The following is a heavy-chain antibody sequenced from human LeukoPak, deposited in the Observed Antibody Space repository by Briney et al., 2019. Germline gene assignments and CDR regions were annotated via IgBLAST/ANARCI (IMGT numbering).Heavy chain of an antibody. Sequence: GGSLRLSCAASGFTFSYHAMNWVRQAPGKGLEWVSYISSSSSTIYYADSVKGRFTISRDNAKNSLYLQMNSLRAEDTAVYYCARDRSTQYYDFWSGYYPRTDYFDYWGQGTLVTVSS. CDR3: ARDRSTQYYDFWSGYYPRTDYFDY. CDR2: ISSSSSTI. V-gene: IGHV3-48*01. J-gene: IGHJ4*02. D-gene: IGHD3-3*01. CDR1: GFTFSYHA.